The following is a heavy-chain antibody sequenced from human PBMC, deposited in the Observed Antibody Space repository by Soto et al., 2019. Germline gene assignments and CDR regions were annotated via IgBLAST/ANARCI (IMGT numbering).Heavy chain of an antibody. V-gene: IGHV4-31*03. J-gene: IGHJ3*01. Sequence: LSLTCTLSGVSITSGAYYWTWVRQHPGKGLEWIGYIYYNGNTYFSPSLKSRLTISIDASKNQFSLKLSSVTAADTAMYYCARARLRAVYAFDFWGQGTMVTVSS. CDR3: ARARLRAVYAFDF. D-gene: IGHD4-17*01. CDR2: IYYNGNT. CDR1: GVSITSGAYY.